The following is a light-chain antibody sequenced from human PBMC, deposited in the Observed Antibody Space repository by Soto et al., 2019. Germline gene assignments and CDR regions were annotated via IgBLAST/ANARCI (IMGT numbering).Light chain of an antibody. Sequence: ESVLTQSPATLSLSPGERATLSCRSSQSVSSYLAWYQQKPGQAPRLLIYHASNRATGIPARFSGSGSGTDFTLTISSLEPDDFAVYYCQQRSNWPTFGQGTKLEIK. V-gene: IGKV3-11*01. CDR2: HAS. CDR3: QQRSNWPT. CDR1: QSVSSY. J-gene: IGKJ2*01.